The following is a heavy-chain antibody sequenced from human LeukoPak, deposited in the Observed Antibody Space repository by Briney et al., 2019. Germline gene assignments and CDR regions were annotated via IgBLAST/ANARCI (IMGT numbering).Heavy chain of an antibody. J-gene: IGHJ4*02. CDR3: ARDVGGSLDY. V-gene: IGHV3-7*01. D-gene: IGHD1-26*01. Sequence: PGGSLRLSCAASGFTFTTYWMAWVRQAPGKGLEWVANIKGDESARHQADSVKGRFTISRDNTQNSVYLQMSSLRGEDTAVYYFARDVGGSLDYWGQGTLVTVSS. CDR2: IKGDESAR. CDR1: GFTFTTYW.